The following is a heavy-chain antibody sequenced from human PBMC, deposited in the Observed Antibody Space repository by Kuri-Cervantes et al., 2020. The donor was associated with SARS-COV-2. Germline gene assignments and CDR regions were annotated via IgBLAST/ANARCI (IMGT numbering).Heavy chain of an antibody. CDR3: AKDWLPDDAFDI. CDR2: ISGTGFNT. D-gene: IGHD6-19*01. CDR1: GFTLSTYA. Sequence: GGSLRLSCTASGFTLSTYAFSWVRQAPGKGLEWVSFISGTGFNTDYAASVKGRFTVSRDNSKNTLYLQMNSLRAEDTAVYYCAKDWLPDDAFDIWGQGTMVTVSS. V-gene: IGHV3-23*01. J-gene: IGHJ3*02.